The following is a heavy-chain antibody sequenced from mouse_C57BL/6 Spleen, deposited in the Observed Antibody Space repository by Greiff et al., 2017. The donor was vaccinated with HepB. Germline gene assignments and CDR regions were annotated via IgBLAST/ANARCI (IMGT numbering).Heavy chain of an antibody. CDR1: GYAFSSSW. Sequence: VQLQQSGPELVKPGASVKISCKASGYAFSSSWMNWVKQRPGKGLEWIGRIYPGDGDTNYNGKFKGKATLTADKSSSTAYMQLSSLTSEDSAVYFCARSGYSSVWGTGTTVTVSS. J-gene: IGHJ1*03. V-gene: IGHV1-82*01. D-gene: IGHD3-1*01. CDR2: IYPGDGDT. CDR3: ARSGYSSV.